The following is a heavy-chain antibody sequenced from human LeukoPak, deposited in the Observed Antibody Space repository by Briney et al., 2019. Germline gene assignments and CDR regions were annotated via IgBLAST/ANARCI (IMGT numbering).Heavy chain of an antibody. CDR1: GFTLRSYW. Sequence: PGGSLRLSCVASGFTLRSYWMHWVRQVPGKGLVWVSRINNAGSSTNYADSVKGRFTISRDNSRNTLYLQMNSLRAEDTAVYYCARADRYGTTWYGRVDYWGQGTLVTVSS. J-gene: IGHJ4*02. D-gene: IGHD6-13*01. V-gene: IGHV3-74*01. CDR2: INNAGSST. CDR3: ARADRYGTTWYGRVDY.